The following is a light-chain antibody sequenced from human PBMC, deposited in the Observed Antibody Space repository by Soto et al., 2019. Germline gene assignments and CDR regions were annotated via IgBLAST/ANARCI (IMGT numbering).Light chain of an antibody. CDR1: SSNIGSNY. Sequence: QSVLTQPPSASGTPGQRVTISSSGSSSNIGSNYVYWYQHLPGTAPKLLIYRNNQRPSGVPDRFSGSKSGTSASLAISGLRPEDEADYYCAACDDSLSGPVFGGGTQLTVL. J-gene: IGLJ2*01. V-gene: IGLV1-47*01. CDR3: AACDDSLSGPV. CDR2: RNN.